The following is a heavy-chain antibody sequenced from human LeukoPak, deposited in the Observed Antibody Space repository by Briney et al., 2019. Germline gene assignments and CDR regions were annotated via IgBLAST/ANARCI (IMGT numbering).Heavy chain of an antibody. Sequence: GGSLRLSCAASGFTFSSYSMNWVRQAPGKGLEWVSSISSSSSYIYYADSVKGRFTISRDNAKNSLYLQMNSLRAEDTAVYYCARGSECGGDCSNWSDPWGQGTLVTVSS. CDR2: ISSSSSYI. V-gene: IGHV3-21*01. CDR3: ARGSECGGDCSNWSDP. CDR1: GFTFSSYS. J-gene: IGHJ5*02. D-gene: IGHD2-21*02.